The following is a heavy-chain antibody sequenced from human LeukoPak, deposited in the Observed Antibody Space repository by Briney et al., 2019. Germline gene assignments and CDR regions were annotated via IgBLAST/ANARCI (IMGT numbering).Heavy chain of an antibody. CDR3: ATHSNYDSSGYHDY. Sequence: PGGSLRLSCAASGFTVSSNYMSWVRQAPGKGLEWVSVIYSGGSTYYADSVKGRFTISRDNSKNTLYLQMNSLRAEDTAVYYCATHSNYDSSGYHDYWGQGTLATVSS. J-gene: IGHJ4*02. V-gene: IGHV3-66*01. D-gene: IGHD3-22*01. CDR1: GFTVSSNY. CDR2: IYSGGST.